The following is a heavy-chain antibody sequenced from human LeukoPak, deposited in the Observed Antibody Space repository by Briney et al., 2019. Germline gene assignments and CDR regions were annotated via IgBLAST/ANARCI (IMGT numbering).Heavy chain of an antibody. D-gene: IGHD6-13*01. J-gene: IGHJ4*02. CDR1: GFTFSSYA. CDR3: ARGAQLTDY. Sequence: GGSLRLSCAASGFTFSSYAMSWVRQAPGKGLEYVSGIGPDGGTTYYAKSVRGRFTISRDNSKNMVYLQMASLTADDMAVYYCARGAQLTDYWGQGTLVTVSS. CDR2: IGPDGGTT. V-gene: IGHV3-64*01.